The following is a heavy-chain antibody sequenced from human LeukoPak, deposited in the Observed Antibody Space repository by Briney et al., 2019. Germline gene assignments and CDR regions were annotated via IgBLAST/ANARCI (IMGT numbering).Heavy chain of an antibody. CDR1: GASINTYY. D-gene: IGHD3-10*01. Sequence: KSSETLSLTCTVSGASINTYYWSWIRQPPGKGLEWIGYIYYSGTTSYNPSLKTRVTISIDTSKNQFSLKLNSVTAADTAVYYCARVLRPMASQYYFDYWGQGTLVTVSS. CDR3: ARVLRPMASQYYFDY. V-gene: IGHV4-59*01. J-gene: IGHJ4*02. CDR2: IYYSGTT.